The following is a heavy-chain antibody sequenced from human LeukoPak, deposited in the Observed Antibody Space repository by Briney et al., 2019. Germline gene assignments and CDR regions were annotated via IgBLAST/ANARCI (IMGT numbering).Heavy chain of an antibody. CDR3: ARDTYFDTTPLDY. CDR2: ISAYNGNT. Sequence: ASVKVSCKASGYTFTSYGLSWVRQAPGQGLEWMGWISAYNGNTNYAQKLQGRVTLTTDKSATTAYMELRSLRSDDTAVYYCARDTYFDTTPLDYWGQGTLVTVSS. V-gene: IGHV1-18*01. J-gene: IGHJ4*02. CDR1: GYTFTSYG. D-gene: IGHD3-22*01.